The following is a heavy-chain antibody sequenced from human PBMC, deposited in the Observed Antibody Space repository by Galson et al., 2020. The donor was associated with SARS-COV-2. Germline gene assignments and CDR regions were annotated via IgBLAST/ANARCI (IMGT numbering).Heavy chain of an antibody. D-gene: IGHD3-3*01. J-gene: IGHJ4*02. CDR3: ARVDYNFWSGYFDY. CDR2: IIPIFGTA. Sequence: ASVKVSCKASGGTLSNYAINWVRQAPGQGLEWMGGIIPIFGTANYAQKFQGRVTITTDENPSTAYMELSSLRSEDTAVYFCARVDYNFWSGYFDYWGQGTLVTVSS. CDR1: GGTLSNYA. V-gene: IGHV1-69*05.